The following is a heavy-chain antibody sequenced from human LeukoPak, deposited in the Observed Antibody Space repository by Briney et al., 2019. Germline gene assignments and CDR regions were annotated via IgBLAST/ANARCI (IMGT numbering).Heavy chain of an antibody. CDR2: IYYSGST. J-gene: IGHJ4*02. CDR3: ATTTGTTGWHY. V-gene: IGHV4-59*08. CDR1: GSSISSYY. D-gene: IGHD1-1*01. Sequence: SETLSLTCTVSGSSISSYYWSWIRQPPGKGLEWIGYIYYSGSTNYNPSLKSRVTISVDTSKNQFSLKLSSVTAADTAVYYCATTTGTTGWHYWGQGTLVTVSS.